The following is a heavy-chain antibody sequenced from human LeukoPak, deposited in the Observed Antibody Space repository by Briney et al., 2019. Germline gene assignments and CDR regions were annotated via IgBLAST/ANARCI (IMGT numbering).Heavy chain of an antibody. V-gene: IGHV3-15*01. CDR1: GFTFSNVW. CDR3: TTDLPP. J-gene: IGHJ5*02. Sequence: PGGSLRLSCVASGFTFSNVWMGWVRQAPGKWLEWVGRIRSKIDGGKTDYAEPVKGRITISRDDSKSPLYLHMNSLRSADTAVYYCTTDLPPWGQGSLVTVSS. CDR2: IRSKIDGGKT.